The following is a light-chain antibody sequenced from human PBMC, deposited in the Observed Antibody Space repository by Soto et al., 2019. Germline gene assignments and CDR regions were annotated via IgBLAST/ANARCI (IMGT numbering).Light chain of an antibody. V-gene: IGKV3-20*01. Sequence: EIVLTQSPGTLSLSPGERATLSCRASQSVTSNYLAWYQQKPGQAPRLLIYGASSRATGIPDRFSGSGSGTDFTLTISRLEPEDFAVYYCQQYGGSPRVTFGGGTTVESK. J-gene: IGKJ4*01. CDR3: QQYGGSPRVT. CDR1: QSVTSNY. CDR2: GAS.